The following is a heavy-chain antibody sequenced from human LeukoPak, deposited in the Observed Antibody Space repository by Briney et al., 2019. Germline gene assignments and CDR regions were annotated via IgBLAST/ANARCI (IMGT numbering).Heavy chain of an antibody. CDR3: ARDVGWDSSLVTTTRSDY. CDR1: RFTLTDNW. Sequence: PGGSLRLSCEASRFTLTDNWMSWVRQAPGKGLEWLANIKQDGSVKYYVDSVKGRFTISRDNAKNSLFLQMNSLRAEDTAVYYCARDVGWDSSLVTTTRSDYWGQGTLVTVSS. CDR2: IKQDGSVK. V-gene: IGHV3-7*01. D-gene: IGHD2-21*02. J-gene: IGHJ4*02.